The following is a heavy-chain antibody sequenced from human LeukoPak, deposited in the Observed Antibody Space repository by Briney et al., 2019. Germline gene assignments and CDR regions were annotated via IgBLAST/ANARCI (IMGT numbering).Heavy chain of an antibody. CDR2: INAGNGNT. CDR3: AREAMSVAAPDY. D-gene: IGHD6-19*01. Sequence: EASVKVSCKASGCTFTSYAMHWVRQAPGQRLEWMGWINAGNGNTKYSQKFQGRVTITRDTSASTAYMELSSLRSEDTAVYYCAREAMSVAAPDYWGQGTLVTVSS. CDR1: GCTFTSYA. J-gene: IGHJ4*02. V-gene: IGHV1-3*01.